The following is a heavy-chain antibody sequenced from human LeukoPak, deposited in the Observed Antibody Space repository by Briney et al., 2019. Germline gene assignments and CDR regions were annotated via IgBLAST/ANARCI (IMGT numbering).Heavy chain of an antibody. D-gene: IGHD3-22*01. J-gene: IGHJ4*02. CDR1: GGSISSGGYY. Sequence: PSETLSLTCTVSGGSISSGGYYWSCIRQPPGKGLECIGYIYHSGSTYYNPSLKSRVTISVDRSKNQFSLKLSSVTAADTAVYYCARQSDYYDSRGFDYWGQGTLVTVSS. V-gene: IGHV4-30-2*01. CDR3: ARQSDYYDSRGFDY. CDR2: IYHSGST.